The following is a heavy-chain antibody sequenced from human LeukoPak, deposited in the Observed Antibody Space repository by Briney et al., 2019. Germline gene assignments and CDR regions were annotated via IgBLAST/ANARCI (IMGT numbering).Heavy chain of an antibody. J-gene: IGHJ5*02. CDR3: AKGGAYHILPYVP. CDR2: IKQDGSEK. CDR1: GFTFSNYW. V-gene: IGHV3-7*01. D-gene: IGHD1-26*01. Sequence: GGSLRLSCAASGFTFSNYWMNWVRQAPGKGLEWVANIKQDGSEKYYVDSVKGRFTVSRDNAKNSLYLQMNSLRAEDTAVYYCAKGGAYHILPYVPWAQGTRVSVPT.